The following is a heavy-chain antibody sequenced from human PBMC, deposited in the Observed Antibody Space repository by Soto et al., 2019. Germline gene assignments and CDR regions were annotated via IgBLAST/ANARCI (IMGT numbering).Heavy chain of an antibody. Sequence: ASETLSLTCAVYGGSFSGYYWSWIRQPPGKGLEWIGEINHSGSTNYNPSLKSRVTISVDTSKNQFSLKLSSVTAADTAVYYCARALTTVVTPLFDPWGQGTLVTVSS. J-gene: IGHJ5*02. CDR2: INHSGST. CDR1: GGSFSGYY. V-gene: IGHV4-34*01. D-gene: IGHD4-17*01. CDR3: ARALTTVVTPLFDP.